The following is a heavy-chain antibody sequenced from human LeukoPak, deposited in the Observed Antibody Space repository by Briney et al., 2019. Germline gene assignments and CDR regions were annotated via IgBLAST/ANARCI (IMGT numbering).Heavy chain of an antibody. CDR2: INPNSGGT. CDR1: GYTFTGYF. Sequence: ASVKVSCKASGYTFTGYFIHWVRQAPGQGLEWMGWINPNSGGTNYAQKFQGRVTMTRDTSISTAYIELSSLRSDDTAVYYCARDRGLGYGFDIWGQGTMVTVSS. V-gene: IGHV1-2*02. D-gene: IGHD6-19*01. CDR3: ARDRGLGYGFDI. J-gene: IGHJ3*02.